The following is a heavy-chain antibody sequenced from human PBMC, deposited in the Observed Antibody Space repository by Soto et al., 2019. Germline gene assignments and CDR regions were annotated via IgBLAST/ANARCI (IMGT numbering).Heavy chain of an antibody. V-gene: IGHV1-69*13. J-gene: IGHJ6*02. CDR1: GGTFSSYA. D-gene: IGHD5-18*01. CDR3: ARIQLWSYYYYYGMDV. CDR2: IIPIFGTA. Sequence: SVKVSCKASGGTFSSYAISWVRQAPGQGLEWMGGIIPIFGTANYAQKFQGRVTITADESTSTAYMELSSLRSEDTAVYYCARIQLWSYYYYYGMDVWGQGTTLTVSS.